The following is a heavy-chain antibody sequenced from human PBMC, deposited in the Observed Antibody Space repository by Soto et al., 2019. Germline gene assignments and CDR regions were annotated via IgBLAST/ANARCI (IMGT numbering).Heavy chain of an antibody. V-gene: IGHV3-30*01. CDR3: ARAFFGIGYCISTSCYGGGFY. CDR1: GFTFSSYA. Sequence: GGSLRLSCAASGFTFSSYAMHRVRQAPGKGLEWVAVISYDGSNKYYADSVKGRFTISRDNSKNTLYLQMNSLRAEDTAVYYCARAFFGIGYCISTSCYGGGFYWGQGTLVTVSS. D-gene: IGHD2-2*01. CDR2: ISYDGSNK. J-gene: IGHJ4*02.